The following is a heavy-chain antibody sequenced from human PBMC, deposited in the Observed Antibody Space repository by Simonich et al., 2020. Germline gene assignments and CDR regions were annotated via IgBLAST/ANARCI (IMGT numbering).Heavy chain of an antibody. Sequence: EVQLLESGGGLVQPGGSLRLSCAASGFTFSSYAMSWVRQAPGKGLELVSGMSGRGGSTYYADSVKGRFTISRDNSKNTLYLQMNSLRAEDTAVYYCAKRSGVSITGTFDYWGQGTLVTVSS. CDR2: MSGRGGST. CDR1: GFTFSSYA. CDR3: AKRSGVSITGTFDY. D-gene: IGHD1-7*01. V-gene: IGHV3-23*01. J-gene: IGHJ4*02.